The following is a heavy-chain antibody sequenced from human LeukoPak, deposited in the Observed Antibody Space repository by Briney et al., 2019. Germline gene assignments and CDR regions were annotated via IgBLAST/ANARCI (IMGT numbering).Heavy chain of an antibody. V-gene: IGHV5-51*01. J-gene: IGHJ4*02. CDR3: TRRSEGAGTYYFDY. CDR2: IYPSDCSI. Sequence: GESLKISCKGSGYPFTTYWIGWVRPMPGKGLEWMGIIYPSDCSIRYSPSFQGQVTISADKSITTAYLQWSSMRASDTAMQYCTRRSEGAGTYYFDYWGQGTLVTVSS. D-gene: IGHD6-19*01. CDR1: GYPFTTYW.